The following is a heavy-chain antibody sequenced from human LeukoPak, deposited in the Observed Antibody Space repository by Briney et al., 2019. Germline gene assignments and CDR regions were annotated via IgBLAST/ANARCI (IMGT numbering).Heavy chain of an antibody. Sequence: GGSLRLSCAASGFTFSSYAMHWVRQAPGKGLEWVAVISYDGSNKYYADSVKGRFTISRDNSKNTLYLQMNSLRAEDTAVYYCARVCGSSSPLYYFDYWGQGTLVTVSS. V-gene: IGHV3-30-3*01. D-gene: IGHD6-13*01. CDR1: GFTFSSYA. J-gene: IGHJ4*02. CDR2: ISYDGSNK. CDR3: ARVCGSSSPLYYFDY.